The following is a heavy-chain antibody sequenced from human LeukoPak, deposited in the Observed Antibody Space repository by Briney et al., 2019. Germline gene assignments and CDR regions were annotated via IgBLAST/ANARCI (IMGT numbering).Heavy chain of an antibody. D-gene: IGHD5-12*01. CDR2: IDHRGDT. V-gene: IGHV4-34*01. CDR1: GGSFSRYY. Sequence: KTSETLSLTCAVYGGSFSRYYWSWIRQSPGKGLERIAEIDHRGDTNYNPSVKSRVTISVDTSKNQFSLKVRSLSAADTAVYYCARGATISETGYFDFWGQGTLVTVSS. J-gene: IGHJ4*03. CDR3: ARGATISETGYFDF.